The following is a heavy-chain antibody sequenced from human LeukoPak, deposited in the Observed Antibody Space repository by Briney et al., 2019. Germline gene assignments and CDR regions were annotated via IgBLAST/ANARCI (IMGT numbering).Heavy chain of an antibody. Sequence: GGSLRLSCAVSGITLSNYGMSWVRQTPGNGLEWVAGISDSGGRTNYADSVKGRFTISRDNPKNTLYLQMNSLRAEDTAVYFCAKRGVVIRVILVGFHKEAQYFDSWGQGALVTVSS. V-gene: IGHV3-23*01. CDR2: ISDSGGRT. CDR1: GITLSNYG. CDR3: AKRGVVIRVILVGFHKEAQYFDS. D-gene: IGHD3-22*01. J-gene: IGHJ4*02.